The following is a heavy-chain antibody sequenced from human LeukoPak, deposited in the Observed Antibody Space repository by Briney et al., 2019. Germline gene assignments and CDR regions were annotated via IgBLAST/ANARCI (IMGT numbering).Heavy chain of an antibody. CDR3: ARDRITIFGVVES. CDR2: ISSSSNYI. Sequence: GGPLRLSCAASGFTFTSYTMNWVRQAPGKGLAWVSSISSSSNYIYYADSVKGRFTISRDNAKNSLYLQMNSLRAEDTAVYYCARDRITIFGVVESWGQGTLVTVSS. D-gene: IGHD3-3*01. V-gene: IGHV3-21*01. J-gene: IGHJ4*02. CDR1: GFTFTSYT.